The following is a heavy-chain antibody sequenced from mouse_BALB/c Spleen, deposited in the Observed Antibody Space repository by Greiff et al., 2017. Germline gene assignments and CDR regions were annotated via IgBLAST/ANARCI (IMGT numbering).Heavy chain of an antibody. CDR1: GFNIKDYY. CDR2: IDPENGDT. J-gene: IGHJ4*01. D-gene: IGHD4-1*01. Sequence: EVQLQQSGAELVRSGASVKLSCTASGFNIKDYYMHWVKQRPEQGLEWIGWIDPENGDTEYAPKFQGKATMTADTSSNTAYLQLSSLTSEDTAVYYCSWETYAMDYWGQGTSVTVSS. CDR3: SWETYAMDY. V-gene: IGHV14-4*02.